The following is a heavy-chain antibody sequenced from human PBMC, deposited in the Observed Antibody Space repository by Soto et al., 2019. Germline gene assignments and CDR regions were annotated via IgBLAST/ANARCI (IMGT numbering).Heavy chain of an antibody. CDR2: INHSGST. J-gene: IGHJ6*02. D-gene: IGHD2-8*02. V-gene: IGHV4-34*01. Sequence: TLSLTCAVYGGSFSGYYWSWIRQPPGKGLEWIGEINHSGSTNYNPSLKSRVTISVDTSKNQFSLKLSSVTAADTAVYYCARESGYYYYGMDVWGQGTTVTVSS. CDR3: ARESGYYYYGMDV. CDR1: GGSFSGYY.